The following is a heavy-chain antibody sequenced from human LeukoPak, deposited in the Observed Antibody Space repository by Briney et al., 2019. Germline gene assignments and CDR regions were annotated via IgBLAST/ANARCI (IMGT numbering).Heavy chain of an antibody. V-gene: IGHV3-7*01. CDR2: IKQDGSEK. CDR3: ARVYSSSSGRALDF. Sequence: SGGSLRLSCAASGFTFSTYWMSWVRQAPGKGLEWVANIKQDGSEKYYVDPVKGRFTISRDNAKNSLYLQMNSLRAEDTAVYYCARVYSSSSGRALDFWGQGTLVTVSS. CDR1: GFTFSTYW. D-gene: IGHD6-6*01. J-gene: IGHJ4*02.